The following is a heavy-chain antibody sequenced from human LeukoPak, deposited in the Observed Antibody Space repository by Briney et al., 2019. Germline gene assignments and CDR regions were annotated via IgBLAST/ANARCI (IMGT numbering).Heavy chain of an antibody. D-gene: IGHD1-1*01. J-gene: IGHJ4*02. Sequence: VASVKVSCKASGYTFTGYYMHWVRQAPGQGLEWMGWINPNSGGTNYAQKFQGRVTMTRDTSISTAYMELRSLRSDDTAVYFCAREGGTWVPFDYWGQGTLVTVSS. V-gene: IGHV1-2*02. CDR2: INPNSGGT. CDR1: GYTFTGYY. CDR3: AREGGTWVPFDY.